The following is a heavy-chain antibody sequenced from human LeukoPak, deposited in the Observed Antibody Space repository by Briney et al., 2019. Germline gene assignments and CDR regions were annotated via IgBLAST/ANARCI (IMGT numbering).Heavy chain of an antibody. J-gene: IGHJ6*03. D-gene: IGHD1-14*01. V-gene: IGHV4-4*09. CDR2: IYSSGSP. CDR1: GASISSYY. Sequence: SETLSLTCTVSGASISSYYWTWIRQPPGKGLEWSGNIYSSGSPNYAPSLESRLTTSVDTSMNQLSLNLTSVTAADAAVYYCARLVSYYYMDVWGKGTTVSVS. CDR3: ARLVSYYYMDV.